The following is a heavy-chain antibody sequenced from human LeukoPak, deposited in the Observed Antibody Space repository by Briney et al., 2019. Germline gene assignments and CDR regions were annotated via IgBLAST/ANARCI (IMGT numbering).Heavy chain of an antibody. CDR1: GYTFTSYG. D-gene: IGHD6-19*01. CDR3: AREGAAVAVHYYYGMDV. J-gene: IGHJ6*02. V-gene: IGHV1-18*01. Sequence: ASVNVSCKASGYTFTSYGISWVRQAPGRGLEWMGWISAYNGITNYAQKLQGRVTMTTDTSTSTAYMELRSLRSDDTAVYYCAREGAAVAVHYYYGMDVWGQGTTVTVSS. CDR2: ISAYNGIT.